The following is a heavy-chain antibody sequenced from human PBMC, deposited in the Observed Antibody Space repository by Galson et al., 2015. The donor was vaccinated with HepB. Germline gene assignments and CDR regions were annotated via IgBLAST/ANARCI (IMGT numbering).Heavy chain of an antibody. D-gene: IGHD1-26*01. CDR3: ARQMGGGATPYYYYGMDV. CDR1: GFTFSDYY. Sequence: SLRLSCAASGFTFSDYYMSWIRQAPGKGLEWVSYISSSGGTIYYADSVKGRFTISRDNANNSLYLQMNSLRAEDTDVYYCARQMGGGATPYYYYGMDVWGQGTTLTVSS. CDR2: ISSSGGTI. J-gene: IGHJ6*02. V-gene: IGHV3-11*01.